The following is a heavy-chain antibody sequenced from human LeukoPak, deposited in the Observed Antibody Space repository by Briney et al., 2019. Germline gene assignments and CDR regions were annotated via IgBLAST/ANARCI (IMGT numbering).Heavy chain of an antibody. CDR2: ISSSSSYI. CDR3: ARDGFMITFGGRAPLDY. CDR1: GFTFSTYA. J-gene: IGHJ4*02. V-gene: IGHV3-21*01. D-gene: IGHD3-16*01. Sequence: GGSLRLSCAASGFTFSTYAVYWVRQAPGKGLEWVSSISSSSSYIYYADSVKGRFTISRDNAKNSLYLQMNSLRAEDTAVYYCARDGFMITFGGRAPLDYWGQGTLVTVSS.